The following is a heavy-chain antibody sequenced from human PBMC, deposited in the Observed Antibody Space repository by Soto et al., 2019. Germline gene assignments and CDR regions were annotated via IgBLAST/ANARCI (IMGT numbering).Heavy chain of an antibody. D-gene: IGHD3-9*01. J-gene: IGHJ5*02. V-gene: IGHV3-15*01. CDR1: GFTFSNAW. CDR3: TTVALRYFDWLNWFDP. Sequence: EVQLVESGGGLVKPGGSLRLSCAASGFTFSNAWMSWVRQAPGKGLEWVGRIKSKTDGGTTDYAAPVKGRFTISRDDSKNTLYLQMNSLKTEDTAVYYCTTVALRYFDWLNWFDPWGQGTLVTVSS. CDR2: IKSKTDGGTT.